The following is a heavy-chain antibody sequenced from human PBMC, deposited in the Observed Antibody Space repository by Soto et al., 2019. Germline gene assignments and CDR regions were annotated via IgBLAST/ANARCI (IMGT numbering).Heavy chain of an antibody. V-gene: IGHV6-1*01. J-gene: IGHJ6*03. D-gene: IGHD2-2*01. Sequence: QTLSLTCAISGDSVSSSSAAWNCIRQSPSRGLEWLGRTYYRSKWYNDYAVSVKSRITINPDTSKNQFSLQLNSVTPEDTAVYYCARDGLVVVPAAMGRYYVDVWGKGTTVTVSS. CDR3: ARDGLVVVPAAMGRYYVDV. CDR1: GDSVSSSSAA. CDR2: TYYRSKWYN.